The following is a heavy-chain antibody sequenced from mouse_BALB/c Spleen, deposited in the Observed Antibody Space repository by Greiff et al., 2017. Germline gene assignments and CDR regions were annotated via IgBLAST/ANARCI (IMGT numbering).Heavy chain of an antibody. CDR2: ISNLAYSI. CDR1: GFTFRDYG. V-gene: IGHV5-15*02. Sequence: EVQGVESGGGLVQPGGSRKLSCAASGFTFRDYGMAWVRQAPGKGPEWVAFISNLAYSIYYADTVTGRFTISRENAKNTLYLEMSSLRSEDTAMYYCARVGNYAMDYWGQGTSVTVSS. J-gene: IGHJ4*01. D-gene: IGHD1-1*02. CDR3: ARVGNYAMDY.